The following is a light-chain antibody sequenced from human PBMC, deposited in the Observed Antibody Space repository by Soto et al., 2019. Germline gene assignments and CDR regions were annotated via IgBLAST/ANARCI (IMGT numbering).Light chain of an antibody. CDR2: GAS. Sequence: IVLTQSPGTLSLSPGERATLSCRASQSVRSNFLAWYQQKPGQAPRLLIYGASNRATGIPDRFSGSGSGTDFTLTISTLEAEDFAVYYCQQRNVWPRTFGRGTKVDIK. J-gene: IGKJ1*01. V-gene: IGKV3D-20*02. CDR3: QQRNVWPRT. CDR1: QSVRSNF.